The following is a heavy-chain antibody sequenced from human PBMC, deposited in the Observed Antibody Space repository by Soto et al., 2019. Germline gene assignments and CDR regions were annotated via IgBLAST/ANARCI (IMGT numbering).Heavy chain of an antibody. Sequence: GGSLRLCCAASGFTVSSNYMSWVRQAPGKGLEWVSVIYSGGSTYYADSVKGRFTISRDNSKNTLYLQMNSLRAEDTAVYYCARWSRTYYYYYMDVWGKGTTVTVSS. CDR2: IYSGGST. V-gene: IGHV3-66*01. CDR1: GFTVSSNY. J-gene: IGHJ6*03. CDR3: ARWSRTYYYYYMDV.